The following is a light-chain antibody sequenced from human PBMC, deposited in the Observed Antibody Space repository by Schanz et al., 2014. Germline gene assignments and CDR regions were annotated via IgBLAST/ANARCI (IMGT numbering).Light chain of an antibody. CDR2: EVS. V-gene: IGLV2-18*02. CDR1: SSDVGSYNR. CDR3: SSYGSSSTWM. Sequence: QSALTQPPSVSGSPGQSVTISCTGTSSDVGSYNRVSWYQQPPGTAPKLMIYEVSNRPSGVPDRFSGSKSGNTASLTISGLQAEDEADYYCSSYGSSSTWMFGGGTKVTVL. J-gene: IGLJ3*02.